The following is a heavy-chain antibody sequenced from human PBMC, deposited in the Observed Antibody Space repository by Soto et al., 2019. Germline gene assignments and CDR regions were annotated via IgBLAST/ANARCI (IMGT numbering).Heavy chain of an antibody. CDR1: GFTFSSYA. Sequence: GGSLRLSCAASGFTFSSYAMSWVRQAPGKGLEWVSSISTSGGSTYYADSVKGRFTISRDNSNNTLYLQMNSLRAEDTAVYYCSLSDRYYGMDVWGLGTTVTXSS. J-gene: IGHJ6*02. CDR3: SLSDRYYGMDV. V-gene: IGHV3-23*01. CDR2: ISTSGGST.